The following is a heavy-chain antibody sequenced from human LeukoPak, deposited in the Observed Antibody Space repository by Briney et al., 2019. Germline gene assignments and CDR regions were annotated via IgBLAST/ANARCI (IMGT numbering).Heavy chain of an antibody. D-gene: IGHD3-10*01. J-gene: IGHJ4*02. CDR1: GGSLIRYY. V-gene: IGHV4-34*01. Sequence: SETLSLTCAVYGGSLIRYYWSWIRQPPGKGLEWIGEINHSGSTNYNPSLKSRVTISVDTSKNQFSLKLSSVTAEDTAVYYCAREGRYYGSGSYYNLRDYYFDYWGQGTLVTVSS. CDR3: AREGRYYGSGSYYNLRDYYFDY. CDR2: INHSGST.